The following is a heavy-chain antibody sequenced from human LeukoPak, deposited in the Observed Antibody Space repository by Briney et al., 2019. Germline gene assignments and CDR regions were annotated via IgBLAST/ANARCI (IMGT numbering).Heavy chain of an antibody. CDR3: ARVHNTDPPFDH. V-gene: IGHV3-30*01. CDR1: GFNLDDYA. Sequence: GGSLRLSCAASGFNLDDYAMHWVRQAPGKGLXXXAVISYDGVNEYYADSVKGRFTVTRDNSKNTLYLQMNSLRAEDTALYYCARVHNTDPPFDHWGQGTLVTVSS. D-gene: IGHD1-14*01. J-gene: IGHJ4*02. CDR2: ISYDGVNE.